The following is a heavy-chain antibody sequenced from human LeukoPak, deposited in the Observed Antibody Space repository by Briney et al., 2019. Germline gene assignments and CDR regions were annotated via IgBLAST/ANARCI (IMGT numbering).Heavy chain of an antibody. D-gene: IGHD4-17*01. CDR2: IYYSDNT. CDR3: ARARGDSSRLDY. CDR1: GGSITGGGYY. J-gene: IGHJ4*02. V-gene: IGHV4-31*03. Sequence: SETLSLTCTVSGGSITGGGYYWSWIRQHPGKGLEWIGYIYYSDNTYYNPSLKSRVTISADTSKNQFSLKLNSVTAAGTAVYYCARARGDSSRLDYWGQGTLVTVSS.